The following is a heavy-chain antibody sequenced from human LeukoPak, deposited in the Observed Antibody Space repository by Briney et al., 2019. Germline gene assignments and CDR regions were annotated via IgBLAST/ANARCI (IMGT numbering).Heavy chain of an antibody. CDR3: ARDSYYDSRGYYYHDAFDI. Sequence: GASVKVSCTASGYIFTSYGISWVRQAPGQGLQWMGWISGYNGNTNYAQKLQGRVTMTTDTSTSTAYMELRSLRSDDTAVYYCARDSYYDSRGYYYHDAFDIWGQGTMVTVSS. D-gene: IGHD3-22*01. CDR2: ISGYNGNT. J-gene: IGHJ3*02. CDR1: GYIFTSYG. V-gene: IGHV1-18*01.